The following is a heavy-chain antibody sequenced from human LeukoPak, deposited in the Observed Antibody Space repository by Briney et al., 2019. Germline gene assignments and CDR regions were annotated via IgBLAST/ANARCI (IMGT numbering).Heavy chain of an antibody. CDR1: GYSFTSHY. D-gene: IGHD3-22*01. Sequence: ASVKVSCKASGYSFTSHYMHWVRQAPGQGLEWMGWINPNSGGTNYAQKFQGRVTMTRDTSISTAYMELSRLRSDDTAVYYCARHYDSSAIDYWGQGTLVTVSS. J-gene: IGHJ4*02. V-gene: IGHV1-2*02. CDR3: ARHYDSSAIDY. CDR2: INPNSGGT.